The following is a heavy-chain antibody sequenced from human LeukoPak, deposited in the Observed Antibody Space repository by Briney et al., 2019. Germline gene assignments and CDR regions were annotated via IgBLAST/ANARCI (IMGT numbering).Heavy chain of an antibody. CDR1: GYTFTSYY. CDR2: INPSGGST. CDR3: ARDLGGIAAAGDAIDY. V-gene: IGHV1-46*01. Sequence: ASVKVSCKASGYTFTSYYMHWVRQAPGQGLEWMGIINPSGGSTSCAQKFQGRVTMTRDTSTSTVYMELSSLRSEDTAVYYCARDLGGIAAAGDAIDYWGQGTLVTVSS. D-gene: IGHD6-13*01. J-gene: IGHJ4*02.